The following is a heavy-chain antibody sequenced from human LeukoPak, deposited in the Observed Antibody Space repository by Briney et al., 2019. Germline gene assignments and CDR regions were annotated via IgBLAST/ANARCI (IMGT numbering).Heavy chain of an antibody. CDR1: GYTFTSYD. D-gene: IGHD3-22*01. Sequence: ASVKVSCKASGYTFTSYDINWVRQATGQGLEWMGWMNPNSGNTGYAQKFQGRVTMTRNTSMSTAYMELCSLRSEDTAVYYCARDHDSSGYWYYYYGMDVWGQGTTVTVSS. CDR3: ARDHDSSGYWYYYYGMDV. J-gene: IGHJ6*02. CDR2: MNPNSGNT. V-gene: IGHV1-8*01.